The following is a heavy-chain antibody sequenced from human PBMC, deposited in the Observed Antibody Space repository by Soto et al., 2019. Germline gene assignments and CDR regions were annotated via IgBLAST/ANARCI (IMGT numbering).Heavy chain of an antibody. CDR2: ISSNSRYI. J-gene: IGHJ2*01. Sequence: EEQLVESGGGLVKPGGSLRLSCVASGFSLSSQSINWVRQAPGKGLEWVSSISSNSRYIYYVDSVKGRFTIARDNTKNSVSLQMNSLRAEDTAVYSCAREDFWYFDLWGRGALVTVSS. CDR1: GFSLSSQS. D-gene: IGHD3-3*01. CDR3: AREDFWYFDL. V-gene: IGHV3-21*01.